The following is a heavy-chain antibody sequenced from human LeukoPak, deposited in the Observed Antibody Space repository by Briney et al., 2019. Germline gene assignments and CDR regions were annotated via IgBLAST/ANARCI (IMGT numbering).Heavy chain of an antibody. CDR1: GGSISSYY. V-gene: IGHV4-4*09. CDR3: ATLTTVVTAYYFDY. CDR2: IYHSGST. D-gene: IGHD4-23*01. J-gene: IGHJ4*02. Sequence: SETLSLTCTVSGGSISSYYWSWIRQPPGKGLEWIGYIYHSGSTDYNPSLKSRVTISVDTSKSQFSLKLTSVTAADTAVYYCATLTTVVTAYYFDYWGQGTLVTVSS.